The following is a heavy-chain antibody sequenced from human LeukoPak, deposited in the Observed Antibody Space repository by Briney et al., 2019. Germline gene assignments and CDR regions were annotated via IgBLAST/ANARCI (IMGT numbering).Heavy chain of an antibody. D-gene: IGHD2-15*01. CDR3: AKAGAVVVVAAKYFDY. Sequence: GGSLRLSCAASGFTFSSYAISWVRQAPGKGLEWVSAISGSGASTYYADSVKGRFPISRDNSKNTLYLQMNSLRAEDTAVYYCAKAGAVVVVAAKYFDYWGQGTLVTVSS. CDR2: ISGSGAST. J-gene: IGHJ4*02. V-gene: IGHV3-23*01. CDR1: GFTFSSYA.